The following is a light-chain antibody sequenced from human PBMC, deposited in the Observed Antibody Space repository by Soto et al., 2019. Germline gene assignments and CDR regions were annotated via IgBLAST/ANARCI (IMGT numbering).Light chain of an antibody. CDR1: ETINPW. CDR3: KQYNSYSGT. J-gene: IGKJ1*01. CDR2: QAS. V-gene: IGKV1-5*03. Sequence: QLAQSPSALPSSGGDTVTMTWGPGETINPWLAWFPQKPGQASKLLIYQASTVEGGVPSRFSGSRAGTEFPLTISSLQPDDFATYSCKQYNSYSGTFGQATKVDI.